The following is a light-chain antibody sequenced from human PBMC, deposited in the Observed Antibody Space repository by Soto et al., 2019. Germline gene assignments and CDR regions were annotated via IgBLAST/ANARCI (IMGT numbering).Light chain of an antibody. CDR1: QSISSY. Sequence: DIQMTQSPSSRSASVGDRVTITCRASQSISSYLNWYQQKPGKDPKLLIYDASSLESGVPSRFSGSGSGTEFTLTISSLQPDEFATYYCQQYNSYPWTFGQGTKVDIK. J-gene: IGKJ1*01. V-gene: IGKV1-5*01. CDR3: QQYNSYPWT. CDR2: DAS.